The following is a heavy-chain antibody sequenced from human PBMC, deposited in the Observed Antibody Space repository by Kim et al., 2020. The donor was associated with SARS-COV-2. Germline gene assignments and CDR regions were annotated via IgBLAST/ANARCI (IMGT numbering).Heavy chain of an antibody. CDR2: SRST. CDR3: ASAFTHIDY. V-gene: IGHV4-59*01. Sequence: SRSTSYNPSLRSRVTISVDTSKNQFSLRLSSVTAADTAVYFCASAFTHIDYWGQGTLVTVSS. J-gene: IGHJ4*02.